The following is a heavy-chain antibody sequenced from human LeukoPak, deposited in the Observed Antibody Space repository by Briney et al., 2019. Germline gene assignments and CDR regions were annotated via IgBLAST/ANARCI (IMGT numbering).Heavy chain of an antibody. Sequence: SGGSLRLSCAASGFTFSSYAMSWVRQAPGKGLEWVSAISGSGGSTYYADSVKGRFTISRDNSKNTLYLQMNSLRAEDTAVYYCAKGQGYGGNTAFDYWGQGTLVTVSS. J-gene: IGHJ4*02. CDR1: GFTFSSYA. CDR3: AKGQGYGGNTAFDY. V-gene: IGHV3-23*01. D-gene: IGHD4-23*01. CDR2: ISGSGGST.